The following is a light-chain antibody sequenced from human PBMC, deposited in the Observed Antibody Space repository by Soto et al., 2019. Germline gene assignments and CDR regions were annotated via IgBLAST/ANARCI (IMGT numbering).Light chain of an antibody. Sequence: QSALTQPASVSGSPGQSITISCTGTSSDVGGYNYVSWYQQHPDKAPKLMIYEVSHRPSGVSNRFSGSKSGNTASLTISGLQAEDEADYYCSSYTTSNTPVVFGAGTKVTVL. J-gene: IGLJ2*01. CDR1: SSDVGGYNY. CDR3: SSYTTSNTPVV. V-gene: IGLV2-14*01. CDR2: EVS.